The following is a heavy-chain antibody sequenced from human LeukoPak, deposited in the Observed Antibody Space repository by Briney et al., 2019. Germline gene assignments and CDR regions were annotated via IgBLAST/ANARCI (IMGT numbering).Heavy chain of an antibody. D-gene: IGHD2/OR15-2a*01. Sequence: PGGSLRLSCAASGFSFSSHAMSWVRQAPGKGLEWVSGISGPGGTTHYADFVKGRFTTSRDNSKNTLYLHMNSLRGEDTTLYYCARDAQSIGSYFDYWGQGILVTVSS. CDR2: ISGPGGTT. J-gene: IGHJ4*02. CDR3: ARDAQSIGSYFDY. CDR1: GFSFSSHA. V-gene: IGHV3-23*01.